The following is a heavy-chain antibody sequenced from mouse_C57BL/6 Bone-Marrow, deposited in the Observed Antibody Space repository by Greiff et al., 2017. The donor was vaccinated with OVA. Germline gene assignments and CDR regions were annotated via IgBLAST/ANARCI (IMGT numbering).Heavy chain of an antibody. J-gene: IGHJ1*03. CDR2: GQGLEWIG. CDR1: YTFSSRVH. Sequence: VQLEESGPELARPWASVKISCQAFYTFSSRVHFAIRDTNYWLQWVKQRPGQGLEWIGAFYPGNGDNSYNQKFTCKATLTADKSSSTAYMKIGSLTSKDSAVEYCAEYYYGNYGYFDVWGTGTTVTVSS. D-gene: IGHD2-1*01. CDR3: SKDSAVEYCAEYYYGNYGYFDV. V-gene: IGHV1-87*01.